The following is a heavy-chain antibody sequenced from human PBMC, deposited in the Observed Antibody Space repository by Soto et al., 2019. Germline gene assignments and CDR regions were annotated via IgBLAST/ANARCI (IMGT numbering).Heavy chain of an antibody. V-gene: IGHV1-24*01. D-gene: IGHD5-12*01. CDR3: ATIGVGGGYDYIFFDY. CDR2: FDPEDGET. Sequence: ASVKVSCKVSGYTLTELSMHWVRQAPGKGLEWMGGFDPEDGETIYAQKFQGRVTMTEDTSTDTAYMELSSLRSEDTAVYYCATIGVGGGYDYIFFDYWGQGPLVPVSP. CDR1: GYTLTELS. J-gene: IGHJ4*02.